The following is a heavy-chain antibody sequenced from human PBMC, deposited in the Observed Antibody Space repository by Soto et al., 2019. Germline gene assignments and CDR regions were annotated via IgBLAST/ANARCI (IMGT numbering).Heavy chain of an antibody. V-gene: IGHV4-39*01. J-gene: IGHJ4*02. D-gene: IGHD6-19*01. CDR2: VHYTGST. Sequence: PSETLSLTCTVSDGSISRSAFYWGWIRQPPGKGLEWIGSVHYTGSTYYNPSLKSRVTISVDSSKNHLSLKVSSVTAADTAVYYCARQLYSGDSSGYYGDWGQGALVTVAS. CDR1: DGSISRSAFY. CDR3: ARQLYSGDSSGYYGD.